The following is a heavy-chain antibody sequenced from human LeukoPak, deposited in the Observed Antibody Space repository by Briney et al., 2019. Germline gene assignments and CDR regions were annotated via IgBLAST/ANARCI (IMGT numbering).Heavy chain of an antibody. J-gene: IGHJ6*04. V-gene: IGHV3-11*06. Sequence: GGSLTLSCAASGFTFSDYYMSWIRQAPGKGLEWVSYISSSSSYTNYADSVKGRFTISRDNAKNSLYLQMNSLRAEDTAVYYCARASTTVTPYYCYGMDVWGKGTTVTVSS. CDR2: ISSSSSYT. D-gene: IGHD4-17*01. CDR3: ARASTTVTPYYCYGMDV. CDR1: GFTFSDYY.